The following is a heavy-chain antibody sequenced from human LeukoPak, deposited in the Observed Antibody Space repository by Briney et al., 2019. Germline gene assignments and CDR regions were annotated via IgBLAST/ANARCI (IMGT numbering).Heavy chain of an antibody. Sequence: PGGSLRLSCSASGFTFSNYAMHWVRQAPWKGLEFVSAIDQGGSTYYGDSVKGRFTISRDNSKDTLYLQMSSLRAEETAVYYCVRKQQPDYWGQGTLVTVSS. J-gene: IGHJ4*02. CDR3: VRKQQPDY. D-gene: IGHD6-13*01. CDR2: IDQGGST. CDR1: GFTFSNYA. V-gene: IGHV3-64D*09.